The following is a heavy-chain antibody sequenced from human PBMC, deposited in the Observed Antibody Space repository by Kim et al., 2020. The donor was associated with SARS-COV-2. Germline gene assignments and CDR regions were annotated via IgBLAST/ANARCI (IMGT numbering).Heavy chain of an antibody. Sequence: SETLSLTCTVSGGSISSYYWSWIRQPPGKGLEWIGYIYYSGSTNYNPSLKSRVTISVDTSKNQFSLKLSSVTAADTAVYYCARVVGVATILFDYWGQGTLVTVSS. V-gene: IGHV4-59*01. CDR1: GGSISSYY. CDR3: ARVVGVATILFDY. CDR2: IYYSGST. D-gene: IGHD5-12*01. J-gene: IGHJ4*02.